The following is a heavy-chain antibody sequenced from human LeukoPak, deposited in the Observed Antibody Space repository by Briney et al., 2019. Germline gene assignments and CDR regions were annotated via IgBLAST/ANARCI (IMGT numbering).Heavy chain of an antibody. CDR1: GGSISSSNW. J-gene: IGHJ4*02. CDR3: ARRKMVRGVIITHHFDY. Sequence: SGTLSLTCAVSGGSISSSNWWSWVRQPPGKGLEWIGEIYHSGSTNYNPSLKSRATISVDKSKNQFSLKLSSVTAADTAVYYCARRKMVRGVIITHHFDYWGQGTLVTVSS. D-gene: IGHD3-10*01. V-gene: IGHV4-4*02. CDR2: IYHSGST.